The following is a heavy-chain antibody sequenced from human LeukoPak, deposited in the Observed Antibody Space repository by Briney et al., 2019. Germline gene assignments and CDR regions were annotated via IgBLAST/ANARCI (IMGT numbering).Heavy chain of an antibody. CDR1: GFTFSSYE. CDR3: AKDNGRELVITPYNWFDP. D-gene: IGHD3-9*01. Sequence: QTGGSLRLSCAASGFTFSSYEMNWVRQAPGKGLEWVSYISSSGSTIYYADSVKGRFTISRDNAKNSLYLQMNSLRAEDTALYYCAKDNGRELVITPYNWFDPWGQGTLVTVSS. CDR2: ISSSGSTI. V-gene: IGHV3-48*03. J-gene: IGHJ5*02.